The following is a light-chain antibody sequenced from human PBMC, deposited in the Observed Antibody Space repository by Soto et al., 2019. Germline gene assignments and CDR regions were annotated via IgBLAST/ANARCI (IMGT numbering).Light chain of an antibody. J-gene: IGKJ1*01. CDR3: MQTLRTWT. CDR2: LGF. CDR1: QSLLHSNGNTY. V-gene: IGKV2-28*01. Sequence: DLVMTQSPLSLPVTPGEPASISCRSSQSLLHSNGNTYLNWYLQKPGQSPQLLIYLGFHRASGVPDRFSDSGSGTDFTLKISRVEAEDVGVYYCMQTLRTWTFGQGTKVEIK.